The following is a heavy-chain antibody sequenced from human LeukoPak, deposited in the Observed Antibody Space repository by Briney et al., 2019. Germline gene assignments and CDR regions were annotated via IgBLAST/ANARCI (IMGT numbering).Heavy chain of an antibody. Sequence: PSGGLSLTRTLCLGSLSSYYWSWIRPPPGKGGGWRGYIYYRGRTNYNPPPKSRVTIPDHTSMKQLSLKWRSETAADTAVYYCARGRTGYPHWFDPWGPGTLVTVSS. CDR1: LGSLSSYY. CDR2: IYYRGRT. J-gene: IGHJ5*02. V-gene: IGHV4-59*08. D-gene: IGHD3/OR15-3a*01. CDR3: ARGRTGYPHWFDP.